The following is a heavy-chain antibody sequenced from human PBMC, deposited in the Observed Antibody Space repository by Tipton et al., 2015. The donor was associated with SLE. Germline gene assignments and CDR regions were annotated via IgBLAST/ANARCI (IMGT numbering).Heavy chain of an antibody. Sequence: GSLRLSCAVYGGSFSGYYWSWIRQPPGKGLEWIGEINHSGSTNYNPSLKSRVTISVDTSKNQFSLKLSSVTAADTAVYYCARFLGGMDVWGQGTTVTVSS. CDR2: INHSGST. CDR1: GGSFSGYY. V-gene: IGHV4-34*01. CDR3: ARFLGGMDV. J-gene: IGHJ6*02.